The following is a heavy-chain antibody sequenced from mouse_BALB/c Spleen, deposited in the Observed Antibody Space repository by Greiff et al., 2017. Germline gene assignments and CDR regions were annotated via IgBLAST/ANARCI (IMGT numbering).Heavy chain of an antibody. CDR2: IWAGGST. J-gene: IGHJ3*01. CDR1: GFSLTSYG. CDR3: ASPPGITTWFAY. D-gene: IGHD2-4*01. Sequence: VQLQQSGPGLVAPSQSLSITCTVSGFSLTSYGVHWVRQPPGKGLEWLGVIWAGGSTNYNSALMSRLSISKDNSKSQVFLKMNSLQTDDTAMYYCASPPGITTWFAYWGQGTLVTVSA. V-gene: IGHV2-9*02.